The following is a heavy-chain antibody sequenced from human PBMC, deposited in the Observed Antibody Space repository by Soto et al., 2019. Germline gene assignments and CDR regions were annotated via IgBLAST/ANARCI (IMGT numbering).Heavy chain of an antibody. D-gene: IGHD2-2*01. J-gene: IGHJ4*02. V-gene: IGHV4-4*02. CDR2: IYHSGST. CDR3: ARGSLLGYCSSTSCYGFDY. CDR1: GGSISSSNW. Sequence: SETLSLTCAVSGGSISSSNWWSWVRQPPGKGLEWIGEIYHSGSTNYNPSLKSRVTISVDTSKNQFSLKLSSVTAADTAVYYCARGSLLGYCSSTSCYGFDYWGQGTLVTV.